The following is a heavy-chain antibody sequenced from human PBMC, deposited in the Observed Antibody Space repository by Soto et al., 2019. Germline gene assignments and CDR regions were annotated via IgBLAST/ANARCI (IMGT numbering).Heavy chain of an antibody. V-gene: IGHV1-18*01. J-gene: IGHJ4*02. D-gene: IGHD4-17*01. Sequence: ASVKVSCKASGYTFRSYGISGVRQAPGQGLEWMGWISVYKGETNYAQKFRGRLSVTTDTSTNTAYMELRSLRSDDTAVYYCARDPDGDYDFDHWGQGTLVTSPQ. CDR2: ISVYKGET. CDR3: ARDPDGDYDFDH. CDR1: GYTFRSYG.